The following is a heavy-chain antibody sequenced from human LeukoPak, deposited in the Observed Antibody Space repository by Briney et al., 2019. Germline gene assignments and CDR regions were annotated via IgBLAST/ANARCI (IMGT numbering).Heavy chain of an antibody. V-gene: IGHV3-15*01. J-gene: IGHJ4*02. Sequence: GGSLRVSCAASGFTFSDAWMSWVRQASGKGLEWVGHIKSKTQSGTTDYAAPVQGRFSISRDDSENTLYLQLNSLKIEDTAVYYCIRYLASWGQGTLVTVSS. CDR2: IKSKTQSGTT. CDR3: IRYLAS. CDR1: GFTFSDAW.